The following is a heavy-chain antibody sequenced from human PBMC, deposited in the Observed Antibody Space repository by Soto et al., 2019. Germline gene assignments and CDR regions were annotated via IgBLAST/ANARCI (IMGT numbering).Heavy chain of an antibody. Sequence: SETLSLTCTVSGGSISSSSYYWGWIRQPPGKGLEWIGSIYYSGSTYYNPSLKSRVTISVDTSKNQFSLKLSSVTAADTAVYYCAGITIFGVVIISNDAFDIWGQGTMVTVSS. CDR2: IYYSGST. V-gene: IGHV4-39*01. CDR1: GGSISSSSYY. J-gene: IGHJ3*02. D-gene: IGHD3-3*01. CDR3: AGITIFGVVIISNDAFDI.